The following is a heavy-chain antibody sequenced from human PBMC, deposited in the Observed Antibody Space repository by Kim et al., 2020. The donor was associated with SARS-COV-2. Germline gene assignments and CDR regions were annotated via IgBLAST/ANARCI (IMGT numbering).Heavy chain of an antibody. CDR3: ARDPRITIFGVVIDYYGMEV. CDR2: IYSGGST. J-gene: IGHJ6*02. V-gene: IGHV3-66*01. CDR1: GFTVSSNY. D-gene: IGHD3-3*01. Sequence: GGSLRLSCAASGFTVSSNYMSWVRQAPGKGLEWVSVIYSGGSTYYADSVKGRFTISRDNSKNTLYLQMNSLRAEDTAVYYCARDPRITIFGVVIDYYGMEVWGQGTTVTVSS.